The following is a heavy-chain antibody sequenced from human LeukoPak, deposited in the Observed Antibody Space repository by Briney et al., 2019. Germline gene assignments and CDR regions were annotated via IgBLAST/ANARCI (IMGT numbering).Heavy chain of an antibody. CDR3: ARDRYYDFWTAFDY. J-gene: IGHJ4*02. V-gene: IGHV3-7*01. CDR1: GFTFNTYW. D-gene: IGHD3-3*01. Sequence: GGSLRLSCAASGFTFNTYWMSWVRQAPGKGLEWVANIKEDGSEKNYVDSVKGRFTISRDNAKNSLYLQMNSLRAEDTAVYYCARDRYYDFWTAFDYWGRGTLVTVSS. CDR2: IKEDGSEK.